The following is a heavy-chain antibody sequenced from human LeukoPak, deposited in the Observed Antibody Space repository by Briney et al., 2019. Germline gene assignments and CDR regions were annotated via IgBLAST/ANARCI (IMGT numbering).Heavy chain of an antibody. J-gene: IGHJ6*03. Sequence: ASVKVSCKASGYTFTSYGISWVRQAPGQGLEWMGWISAYNGNTNYAQKLQGRVTMTRDTSTSTVYMELSSLRSEDTAVYYCARGGSDFWEGYMDVWGKGTTVTVSS. V-gene: IGHV1-18*01. CDR1: GYTFTSYG. CDR3: ARGGSDFWEGYMDV. CDR2: ISAYNGNT. D-gene: IGHD3-3*01.